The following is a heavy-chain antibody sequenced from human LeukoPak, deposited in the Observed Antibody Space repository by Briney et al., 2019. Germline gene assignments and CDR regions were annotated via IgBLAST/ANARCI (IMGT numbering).Heavy chain of an antibody. CDR1: GLTVTDNY. Sequence: GGSLRLSCAASGLTVTDNYFSWVRQAPGKGLEWVSVIFPDGRTYHADSVKGRFTISRDRPKNTLLLQMNSLRADDTALYHCARTNTVYGDFDYWGQGILFTVSS. J-gene: IGHJ4*02. D-gene: IGHD2/OR15-2a*01. V-gene: IGHV3-53*01. CDR2: IFPDGRT. CDR3: ARTNTVYGDFDY.